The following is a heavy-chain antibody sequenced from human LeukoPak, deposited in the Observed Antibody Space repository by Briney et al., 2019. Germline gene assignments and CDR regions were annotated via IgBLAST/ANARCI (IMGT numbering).Heavy chain of an antibody. V-gene: IGHV3-30*13. CDR3: ARVPTVSPDY. CDR1: GFTFSSYG. CDR2: IAFDGSNK. D-gene: IGHD4-11*01. Sequence: PGGPLRLSCAASGFTFSSYGMHWVRQAPGKGLEWVAVIAFDGSNKYYADSVKGRFTISRDNSKNKLYLQMDSLRAEDTAVYYCARVPTVSPDYWGQGTLVTVSS. J-gene: IGHJ4*02.